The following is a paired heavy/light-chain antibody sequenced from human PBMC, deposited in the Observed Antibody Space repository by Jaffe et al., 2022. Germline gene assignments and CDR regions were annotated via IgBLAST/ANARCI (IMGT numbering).Heavy chain of an antibody. V-gene: IGHV3-74*01. CDR2: INTDGSTT. D-gene: IGHD3-10*01. Sequence: EVQLVESGGDLVQPGGSLRLSCAASGFTFSTYWMHWVRQAPGTGLVWVSRINTDGSTTNYAGSVKGRFTISRDNAKNTLYLQMNSLTVEDTAVYYCARKGDYASGHYNFHHWGQGTLVTVSS. J-gene: IGHJ1*01. CDR1: GFTFSTYW. CDR3: ARKGDYASGHYNFHH.
Light chain of an antibody. Sequence: QSVLTQPPSVSAAPGQKVTISCSGSGSNIGSSYVFWYQQFPGTAPKLLIYDNNKRPSGIPDRFSGSKSDTSATLGITGLQTGDEADYYCETWDNSLSAVVFGGGTKLTVL. J-gene: IGLJ2*01. CDR3: ETWDNSLSAVV. CDR2: DNN. CDR1: GSNIGSSY. V-gene: IGLV1-51*01.